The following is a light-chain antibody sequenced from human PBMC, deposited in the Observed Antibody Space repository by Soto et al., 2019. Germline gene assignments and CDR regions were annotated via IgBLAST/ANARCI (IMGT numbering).Light chain of an antibody. Sequence: QSALTQPPSASGSPGQSVTISCTGTSNDVGYSNYVSWYQHHPGKAPKLMIYEVSKRPSGVPDRFSGSKSGNTASLTVSGLQAEDEADYYCSSYTGSGKLLFGGGTQLTVL. J-gene: IGLJ3*02. CDR2: EVS. CDR1: SNDVGYSNY. V-gene: IGLV2-8*01. CDR3: SSYTGSGKLL.